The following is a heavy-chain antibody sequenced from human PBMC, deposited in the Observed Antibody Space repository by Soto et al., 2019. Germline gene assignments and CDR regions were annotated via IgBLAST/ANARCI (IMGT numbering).Heavy chain of an antibody. J-gene: IGHJ5*02. CDR3: ARDRGPSSGYYPYWFDP. CDR1: GGTFSSYA. Sequence: QVQLVQSGAEVKKPGSSVKVSCKASGGTFSSYAITWVRQAPGQGLEWMGEIIPIFDTANYAQKFQGRVTITADESTSTAYMELSSLRSEGTSVYYCARDRGPSSGYYPYWFDPWGQGTLVTVSS. V-gene: IGHV1-69*12. CDR2: IIPIFDTA. D-gene: IGHD3-22*01.